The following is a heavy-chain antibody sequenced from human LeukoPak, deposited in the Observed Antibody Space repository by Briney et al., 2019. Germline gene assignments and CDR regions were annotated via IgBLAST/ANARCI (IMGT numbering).Heavy chain of an antibody. CDR2: INPNSGGT. V-gene: IGHV1-2*02. CDR1: GYTFTGYY. Sequence: ASVKVSCKASGYTFTGYYMHWVRQAPGQGLEWMGWINPNSGGTNYAQKFQGRVTMTRDTSISTAYMELSRLRSDDTAAYYCARAATESQLVLVNWFDPWGQGTLVTVSS. J-gene: IGHJ5*02. CDR3: ARAATESQLVLVNWFDP. D-gene: IGHD6-13*01.